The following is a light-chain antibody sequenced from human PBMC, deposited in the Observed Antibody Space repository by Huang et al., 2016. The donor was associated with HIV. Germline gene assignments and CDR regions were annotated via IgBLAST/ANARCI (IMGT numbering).Light chain of an antibody. V-gene: IGKV1-5*03. Sequence: DIQMTQSSATLSASVGDRVPITCRASQRVGTWLAWYQHKPGKAPNLLIYEASTLERGIPSRFSGGGSGTEFTLTINSLQPDDFATYYCQHYNSFPWTFGQGTKVEV. J-gene: IGKJ1*01. CDR3: QHYNSFPWT. CDR1: QRVGTW. CDR2: EAS.